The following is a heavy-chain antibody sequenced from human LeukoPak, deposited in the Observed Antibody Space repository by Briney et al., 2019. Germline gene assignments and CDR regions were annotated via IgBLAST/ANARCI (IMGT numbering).Heavy chain of an antibody. D-gene: IGHD2-2*01. Sequence: SETLSLTCTVSGGSISSSSYYWGWIRQPPGKGLEWIGSIYYSGSTYYNPSLKSRVTISVDTSKNQFSLKLSSVTAADTAVYYCARLGCSRTSCSRGAFDIWGQGTMVTVSS. CDR1: GGSISSSSYY. J-gene: IGHJ3*02. CDR2: IYYSGST. CDR3: ARLGCSRTSCSRGAFDI. V-gene: IGHV4-39*01.